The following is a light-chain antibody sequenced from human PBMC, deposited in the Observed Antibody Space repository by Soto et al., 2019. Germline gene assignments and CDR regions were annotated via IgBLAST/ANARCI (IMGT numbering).Light chain of an antibody. V-gene: IGKV1-39*01. Sequence: DIQMTQSPSSLSVSVGDRVTITCRASQSITNYLNWYHQKPGKAPKLLVYAASSLQSGVPSRFSGNGSGTDFTLTISSLQPEDFASYYCQQSDSYPYTFGQGTNLEIK. CDR1: QSITNY. CDR3: QQSDSYPYT. J-gene: IGKJ2*01. CDR2: AAS.